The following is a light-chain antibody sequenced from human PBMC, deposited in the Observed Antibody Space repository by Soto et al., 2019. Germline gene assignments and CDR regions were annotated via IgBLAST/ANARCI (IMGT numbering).Light chain of an antibody. CDR1: SNAVGGYNY. Sequence: QSVLTQPPSASGSPGQSVTISCTGTSNAVGGYNYVSWYQQHPGKAPKLMIYEVNKRPSGVPDRFSGSKSGNTASLTVSGLQAEDEADYSCSSFAVSNSFVFGTGTKVTVL. V-gene: IGLV2-8*01. J-gene: IGLJ1*01. CDR3: SSFAVSNSFV. CDR2: EVN.